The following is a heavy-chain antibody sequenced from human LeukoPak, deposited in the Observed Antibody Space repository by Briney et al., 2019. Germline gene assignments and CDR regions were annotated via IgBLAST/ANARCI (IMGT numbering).Heavy chain of an antibody. Sequence: GGSLRLSCAASGFTFSSYGMHWVRQAPGKGLEWVAFIRYDGSNKYYADSVKGRFTISRDNSKNTLYLQMNSLRAEDTAVYYCAKGSGIVVVPAAMAEDVDYWGQGTLVTVSS. J-gene: IGHJ4*02. CDR3: AKGSGIVVVPAAMAEDVDY. V-gene: IGHV3-30*02. CDR1: GFTFSSYG. D-gene: IGHD2-2*01. CDR2: IRYDGSNK.